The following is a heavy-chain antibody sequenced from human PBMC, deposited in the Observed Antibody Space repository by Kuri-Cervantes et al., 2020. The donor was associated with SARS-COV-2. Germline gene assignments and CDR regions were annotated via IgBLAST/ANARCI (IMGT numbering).Heavy chain of an antibody. Sequence: SETLSLTCTVSGDSISSYFWSWVRQPTGKGLEWIGHIYTSGSTNYNPSLKSRVTMSVNTSKNHFSLRLSTVTAADTAVYFCARVLEGIVAAGSHYYCYMDVWGKGTTVTVSS. D-gene: IGHD6-13*01. V-gene: IGHV4-4*07. CDR1: GDSISSYF. CDR2: IYTSGST. CDR3: ARVLEGIVAAGSHYYCYMDV. J-gene: IGHJ6*03.